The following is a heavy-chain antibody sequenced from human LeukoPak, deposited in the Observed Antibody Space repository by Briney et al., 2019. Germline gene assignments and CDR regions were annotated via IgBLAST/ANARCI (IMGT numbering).Heavy chain of an antibody. CDR1: GFTFNTYW. Sequence: GGSLRLSCAASGFTFNTYWISWVRPAPGKGLQWVANIKPDGNERYYVDYVKGRFTISRDNARSSLYLQMNSLRVEDTAIYYCARRQWTAFDFWGQGTMVTVSS. J-gene: IGHJ3*01. CDR3: ARRQWTAFDF. D-gene: IGHD6-19*01. V-gene: IGHV3-7*01. CDR2: IKPDGNER.